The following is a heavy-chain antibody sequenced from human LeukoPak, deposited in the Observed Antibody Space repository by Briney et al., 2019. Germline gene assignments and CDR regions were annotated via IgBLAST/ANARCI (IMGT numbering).Heavy chain of an antibody. D-gene: IGHD3-10*01. CDR3: ARDYGSGLTKGYYLDY. V-gene: IGHV3-30*04. CDR2: ISYDGSNK. J-gene: IGHJ4*02. CDR1: GFSFSSYA. Sequence: GGSLRLSCAASGFSFSSYAIHWVRQDPGKGLEWVGMISYDGSNKFYGDSVKGRFTISRDNSKNTLYLHMNSLRPEDTAVYYCARDYGSGLTKGYYLDYWGQRTLVTVSS.